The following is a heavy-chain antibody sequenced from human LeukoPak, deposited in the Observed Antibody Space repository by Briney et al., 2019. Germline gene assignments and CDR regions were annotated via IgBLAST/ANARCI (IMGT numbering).Heavy chain of an antibody. D-gene: IGHD1-1*01. V-gene: IGHV3-7*01. J-gene: IGHJ4*02. CDR2: IKQDGSEK. CDR3: ARVAKERVGGVYYFDY. CDR1: GFTFSSYW. Sequence: GGSLRLSCAASGFTFSSYWMSWVRQAPGKGLEWVANIKQDGSEKYYVDSVKGRFTISRENAKNSLYLQMNSLRAGDAAVYYCARVAKERVGGVYYFDYWGQGTLVTVSS.